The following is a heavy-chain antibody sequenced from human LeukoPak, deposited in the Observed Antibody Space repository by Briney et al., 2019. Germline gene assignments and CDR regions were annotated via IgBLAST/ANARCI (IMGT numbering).Heavy chain of an antibody. J-gene: IGHJ5*02. CDR2: IKEDESEK. CDR3: ARDSRVYYDSSSRWFDP. CDR1: GFTFSSYW. D-gene: IGHD3-22*01. Sequence: GGSLRLSCVASGFTFSSYWMSWVRQAPGKGLEWVANIKEDESEKYYVDSVKGRFTISRDNAKNSLYLQMNSLRAEDTAVYYCARDSRVYYDSSSRWFDPWGQGTLVTVSS. V-gene: IGHV3-7*01.